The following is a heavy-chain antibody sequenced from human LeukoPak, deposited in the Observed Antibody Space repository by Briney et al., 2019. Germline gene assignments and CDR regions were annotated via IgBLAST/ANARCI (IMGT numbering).Heavy chain of an antibody. CDR2: IYSGGST. V-gene: IGHV3-53*01. CDR3: AKDRPLYDSSGYYPRYSDY. Sequence: GGSLRLSCAASGFTVSSNYMSWVRQAPGKGLEWVSVIYSGGSTYYADSVKGRFTISRDISKKTLYLQMNSLRAEDTAVYYCAKDRPLYDSSGYYPRYSDYWGQGTLVTVSS. CDR1: GFTVSSNY. D-gene: IGHD3-22*01. J-gene: IGHJ4*02.